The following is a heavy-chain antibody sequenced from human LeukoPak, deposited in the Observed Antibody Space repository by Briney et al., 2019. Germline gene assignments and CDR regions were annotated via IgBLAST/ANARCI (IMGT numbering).Heavy chain of an antibody. CDR2: IYYSGST. V-gene: IGHV4-59*08. D-gene: IGHD3-22*01. CDR3: ARHFGYYDSSGYFGY. J-gene: IGHJ4*02. CDR1: GGSISSYY. Sequence: SETLSLTCTVSGGSISSYYWSWIRQPPGKGLEWIGYIYYSGSTNYNPSLKSRVTISVDTSKNQFSLKLSSVTAADTAVYYCARHFGYYDSSGYFGYWGQGTLVTVSS.